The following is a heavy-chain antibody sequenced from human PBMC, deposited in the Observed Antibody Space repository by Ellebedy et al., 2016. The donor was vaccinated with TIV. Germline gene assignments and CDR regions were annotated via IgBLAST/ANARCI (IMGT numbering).Heavy chain of an antibody. D-gene: IGHD6-19*01. Sequence: GESLKISCAASGFTFRGYWMSWARQAPGKGLEWVAAISYNGESTTYADSVKGRFTISRDNAKNSLFLQMNGLRVEDTALYYCARDPWLVMDFWGQGILVTVSS. J-gene: IGHJ4*02. CDR2: ISYNGEST. CDR1: GFTFRGYW. CDR3: ARDPWLVMDF. V-gene: IGHV3-20*04.